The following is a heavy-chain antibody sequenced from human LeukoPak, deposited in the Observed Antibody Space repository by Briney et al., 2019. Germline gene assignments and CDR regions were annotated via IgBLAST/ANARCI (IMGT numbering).Heavy chain of an antibody. CDR3: ARDSPSFTVSITGDAFDI. CDR2: ISSSGSTI. D-gene: IGHD4-17*01. V-gene: IGHV3-11*04. CDR1: GFTFSDYY. J-gene: IGHJ3*02. Sequence: PGGSLRLSCAASGFTFSDYYMSWIRQAPGKGLEWVSYISSSGSTIYYADSVKGRFTISRDNAKNSLYLQMNSLRAEDTAVYYCARDSPSFTVSITGDAFDIWGQGTVVTVSS.